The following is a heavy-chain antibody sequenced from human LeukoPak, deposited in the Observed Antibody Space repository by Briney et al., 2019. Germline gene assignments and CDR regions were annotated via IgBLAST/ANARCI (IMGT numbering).Heavy chain of an antibody. D-gene: IGHD6-6*01. CDR2: INWNGGRT. CDR3: ARVDRIATRPTPDY. J-gene: IGHJ4*02. Sequence: GGSLRLSCAASGFTFDDYGMSWVRQAPGKGLEWVSGINWNGGRTGYADSVKGRFTISRDNAKNSLYPQMNSLRAEDTAIYYCARVDRIATRPTPDYWGQGTLVTVSS. V-gene: IGHV3-20*04. CDR1: GFTFDDYG.